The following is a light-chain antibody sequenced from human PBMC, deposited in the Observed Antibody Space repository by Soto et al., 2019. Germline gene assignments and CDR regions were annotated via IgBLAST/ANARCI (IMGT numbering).Light chain of an antibody. J-gene: IGLJ2*01. CDR3: QTYDISLSGAV. V-gene: IGLV1-40*01. CDR2: GSK. Sequence: QSVLTQPPSVSGAPGQRVSISCTGSSSNIGAGYDVQWYQHFPGAAPKLLIYGSKNRPSVVPDRFSGSKSGTSASLAITGLQSDDEADYYCQTYDISLSGAVFGGGTKVTVL. CDR1: SSNIGAGYD.